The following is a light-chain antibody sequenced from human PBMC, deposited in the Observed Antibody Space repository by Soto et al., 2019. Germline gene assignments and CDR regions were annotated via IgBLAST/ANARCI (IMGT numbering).Light chain of an antibody. CDR3: QSYDRSLTIII. J-gene: IGLJ2*01. CDR1: GSNIGSNYN. CDR2: ANI. V-gene: IGLV1-40*01. Sequence: QSVLTQPPSVSGAPGQRVTISCTGSGSNIGSNYNVQWYQVLPGTAPRLVIFANIYRPSGVPDRFSGSRSDTSASLAIADLHTEDEAEYYCQSYDRSLTIIIFGGGTQLTVL.